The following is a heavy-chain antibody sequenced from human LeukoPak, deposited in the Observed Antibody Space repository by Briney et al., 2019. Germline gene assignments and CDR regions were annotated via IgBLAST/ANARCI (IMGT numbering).Heavy chain of an antibody. CDR2: INPNSGGT. CDR1: GYTYTGYY. Sequence: GASVKVSCKASGYTYTGYYMHWVRQAPGQGLEWMGWINPNSGGTNYAQKFQGRVTMTRDTSISTAYMELSSLRSDDTAVYYCARYYYYDSSGYYAVDISGQGTMVTVSS. D-gene: IGHD3-22*01. CDR3: ARYYYYDSSGYYAVDI. J-gene: IGHJ3*02. V-gene: IGHV1-2*02.